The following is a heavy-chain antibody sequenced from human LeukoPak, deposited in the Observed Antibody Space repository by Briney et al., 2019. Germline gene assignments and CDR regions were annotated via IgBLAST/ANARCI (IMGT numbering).Heavy chain of an antibody. CDR1: GFTFSSYG. J-gene: IGHJ6*03. Sequence: GGSLRLSCAASGFTFSSYGMQWVRQAPGKGLEWVAVIWYDGSNKYYADSVKGRFTISRDNSKNTLYLQMNSLRAEDTAVYYCARGVGYCSSTSCSLYYYYYYYMDVWGKGTTVTVSS. CDR2: IWYDGSNK. CDR3: ARGVGYCSSTSCSLYYYYYYYMDV. D-gene: IGHD2-2*03. V-gene: IGHV3-33*01.